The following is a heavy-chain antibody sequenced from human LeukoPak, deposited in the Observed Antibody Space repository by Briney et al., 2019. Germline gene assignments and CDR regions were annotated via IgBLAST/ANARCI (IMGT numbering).Heavy chain of an antibody. V-gene: IGHV3-7*01. Sequence: GGSLRLSYSASGFTFSHYWRMWVRQPPGKGLEWVGNIRQDDSGKNYVDSVNGRFTIPRHNSNSSLHLQMNSLRAEETAIYYCATDRKVGTWDPRFNYWGQGTLVTVSS. CDR3: ATDRKVGTWDPRFNY. CDR2: IRQDDSGK. CDR1: GFTFSHYW. J-gene: IGHJ4*02. D-gene: IGHD4-23*01.